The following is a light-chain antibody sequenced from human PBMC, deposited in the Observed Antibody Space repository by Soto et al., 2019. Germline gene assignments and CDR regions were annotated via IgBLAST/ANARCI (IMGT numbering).Light chain of an antibody. CDR1: SSNIGSNT. Sequence: QSVLTQPPSASGTPGQRVTISCSGSSSNIGSNTVNWYQQLPGTAPKLLIYSINQRPSGVPDRFSGSKSGTSASLAISGLQSEDEADYYCAAWDDSLSGWVFGGGTKVTVL. J-gene: IGLJ3*02. CDR2: SIN. V-gene: IGLV1-44*01. CDR3: AAWDDSLSGWV.